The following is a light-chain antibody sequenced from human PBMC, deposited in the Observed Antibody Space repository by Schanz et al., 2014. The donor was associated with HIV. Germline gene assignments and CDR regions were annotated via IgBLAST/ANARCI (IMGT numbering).Light chain of an antibody. CDR3: QQATSFPLT. CDR1: QTITSF. J-gene: IGKJ4*01. V-gene: IGKV1-39*01. CDR2: AAS. Sequence: DIEMTQSPSSLSASVGESVTITCRASQTITSFLNWYQQKPGKAPKLLIYAASSLQSGVPSRFSGSGSGTEFTLTISSLQPEDFATYYCQQATSFPLTFGGGTKVEIK.